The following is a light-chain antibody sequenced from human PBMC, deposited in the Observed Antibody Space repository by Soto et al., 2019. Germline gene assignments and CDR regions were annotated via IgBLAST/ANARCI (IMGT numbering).Light chain of an antibody. CDR2: DVS. J-gene: IGLJ1*01. V-gene: IGLV2-11*01. CDR1: SSDVGGYNY. CDR3: CSYAGSYV. Sequence: QSALTQPRSVSGSPGQSVTISCTGTSSDVGGYNYVSWYQQHPGKAPKLMIYDVSKRPSGVPDRFSGSKSGNTASLTISGLQAEDEDDYYCCSYAGSYVFGPGTKVTVL.